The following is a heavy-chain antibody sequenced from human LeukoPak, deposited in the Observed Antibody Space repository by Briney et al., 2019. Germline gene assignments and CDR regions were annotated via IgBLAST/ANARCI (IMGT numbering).Heavy chain of an antibody. D-gene: IGHD3-22*01. J-gene: IGHJ4*02. CDR3: AGPYDSSGYPDY. CDR2: ISSNSVTK. V-gene: IGHV3-48*01. CDR1: GFIFSTYS. Sequence: PGGSLRLSCAASGFIFSTYSMNWVRQAPGKGLEWVSYISSNSVTKFYADSVKGRFTISRDNAKNSLYLQMNGLRAEDTAVYYCAGPYDSSGYPDYWGRGTLVTVSS.